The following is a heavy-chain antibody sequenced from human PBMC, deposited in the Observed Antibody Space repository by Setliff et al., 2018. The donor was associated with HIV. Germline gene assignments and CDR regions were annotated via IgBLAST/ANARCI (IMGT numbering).Heavy chain of an antibody. V-gene: IGHV1-69*05. J-gene: IGHJ6*02. CDR2: IIPIFGTT. CDR1: GDTFNSHA. CDR3: AREQLGFGPPRGMDV. D-gene: IGHD6-13*01. Sequence: SVKVSCKASGDTFNSHAISWVRQAPGQGLEWMGGIIPIFGTTNYAQKFQGRVTIIRDTSASTAYMELSSLRSEDTAVYYCAREQLGFGPPRGMDVWGQGTTVTVSS.